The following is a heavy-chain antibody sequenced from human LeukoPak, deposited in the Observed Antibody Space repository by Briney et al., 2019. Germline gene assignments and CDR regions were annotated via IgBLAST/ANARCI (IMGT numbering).Heavy chain of an antibody. J-gene: IGHJ4*02. CDR2: TYYRSKLYN. CDR1: GDSVSSKSVA. D-gene: IGHD2-15*01. Sequence: SQTLSLTFAISGDSVSSKSVAWNWLRQSPSRGLEWLGTTYYRSKLYNDYAVSVKSRITINPDTSKNQLSLQLNSVTPEDTAVYYCARGRNSAFDYWGQGTLVTVSS. CDR3: ARGRNSAFDY. V-gene: IGHV6-1*01.